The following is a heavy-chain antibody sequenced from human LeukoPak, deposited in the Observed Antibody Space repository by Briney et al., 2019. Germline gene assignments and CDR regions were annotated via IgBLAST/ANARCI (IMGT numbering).Heavy chain of an antibody. D-gene: IGHD2-15*01. J-gene: IGHJ4*02. Sequence: PSETLSLTCTVSGGSISSSSYYWSWIRQPPGKGLEWIGEINHSGSTNYNPSLKSRVTISVDTSKNQFSLKLSSVTAADTAVYYCARGPIGDIVVVVAATQYYFDYWGQGTLVTVSS. CDR2: INHSGST. CDR3: ARGPIGDIVVVVAATQYYFDY. CDR1: GGSISSSSYY. V-gene: IGHV4-39*07.